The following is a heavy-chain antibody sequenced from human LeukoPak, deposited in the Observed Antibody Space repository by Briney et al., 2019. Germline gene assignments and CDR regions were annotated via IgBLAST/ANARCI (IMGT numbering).Heavy chain of an antibody. CDR1: GYTFTGYY. CDR3: ARDWPVVVAATYYYYYMDV. CDR2: INPNSGGT. Sequence: ASVKVSCKASGYTFTGYYIHWVRQAPGQGLEWMGWINPNSGGTNYAQKFQGRVTMTRDTSISTAYMELSRLRSDDTAVYYCARDWPVVVAATYYYYYMDVWGKGTTVTVSS. J-gene: IGHJ6*03. V-gene: IGHV1-2*02. D-gene: IGHD2-15*01.